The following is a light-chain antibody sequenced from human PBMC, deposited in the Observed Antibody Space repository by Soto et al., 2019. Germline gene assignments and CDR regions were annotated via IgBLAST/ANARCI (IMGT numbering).Light chain of an antibody. CDR2: DAS. CDR1: QTISRW. V-gene: IGKV1-5*01. Sequence: DVQLTQTPSTLSAYVGDEVTITCRASQTISRWLAWYQQKPGRAPKLLIYDASTLESGVPSRFSGSGSETEFTLPISRLQPDDFATYFCHSRAFGQGTRLEIK. CDR3: HSRA. J-gene: IGKJ5*01.